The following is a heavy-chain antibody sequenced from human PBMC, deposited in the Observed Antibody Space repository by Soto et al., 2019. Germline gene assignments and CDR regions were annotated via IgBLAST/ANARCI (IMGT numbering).Heavy chain of an antibody. D-gene: IGHD5-12*01. J-gene: IGHJ4*02. CDR1: GFTFSSYG. V-gene: IGHV3-33*01. Sequence: GGSLRLSCAASGFTFSSYGMHWVRQAPGKGLEWVAVIWYDGSNKYYADSVKGRFTISRDNSKNTLYLQMNSLRAEDTAVYYCARDGPLSSGSTIHLFDYWGQGTLVTVSS. CDR2: IWYDGSNK. CDR3: ARDGPLSSGSTIHLFDY.